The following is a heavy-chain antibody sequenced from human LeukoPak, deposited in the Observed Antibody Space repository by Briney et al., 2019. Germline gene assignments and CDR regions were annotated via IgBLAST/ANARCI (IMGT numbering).Heavy chain of an antibody. V-gene: IGHV3-48*03. CDR3: ARLGELPDIHYFYFGLDV. Sequence: GGSLRLSCAASGFIFSSYDMNWVRQAPGKGLEWVSYISSSGNTISDADSVKGRFTISRDNAKNSLHLQMNSLRAEDTAIYYCARLGELPDIHYFYFGLDVWGQGTTVTVSS. J-gene: IGHJ6*02. CDR1: GFIFSSYD. CDR2: ISSSGNTI. D-gene: IGHD1-26*01.